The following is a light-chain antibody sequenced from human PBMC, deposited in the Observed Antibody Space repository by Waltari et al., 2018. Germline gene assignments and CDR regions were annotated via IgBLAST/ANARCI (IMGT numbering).Light chain of an antibody. CDR1: SSDVGGYNY. CDR2: EVN. V-gene: IGLV2-11*01. J-gene: IGLJ3*02. Sequence: QSALTQPRSVSGSPGQSVPISCSGTSSDVGGYNYVSWYQQHPGKAPKFIIYEVNKRPSGVPDRFSGSKSGNTASLTISGLQDEDEADYYCYSYADSYTWVFGGGTKLTVL. CDR3: YSYADSYTWV.